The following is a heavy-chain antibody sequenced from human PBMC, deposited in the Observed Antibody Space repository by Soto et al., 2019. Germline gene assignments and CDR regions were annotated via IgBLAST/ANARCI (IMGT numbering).Heavy chain of an antibody. CDR2: INAGNGNT. D-gene: IGHD5-18*01. V-gene: IGHV1-3*01. CDR3: ARERYSYGYGAFDY. CDR1: GYTFTSYA. J-gene: IGHJ4*02. Sequence: QVQLVQSGAEVKKPGASVKISCKASGYTFTSYAMHWVRQAPGQRLEWMGWINAGNGNTKYSQKFQGRVTSTRDTSASTAYMELSSLRVEDTAMYYCARERYSYGYGAFDYWCQGTLVTVSS.